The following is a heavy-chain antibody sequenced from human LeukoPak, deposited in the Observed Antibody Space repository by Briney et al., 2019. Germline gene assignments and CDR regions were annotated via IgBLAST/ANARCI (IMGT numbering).Heavy chain of an antibody. J-gene: IGHJ3*02. CDR3: ARGPSGSGYDLHDAFDI. Sequence: ASVKVSCKASGGTFSSYAISWVRQAPGQGLEWMGWISAYNGNTNYAQKLQGRVTMTTDTSTSTAYMELRSLRSDDTAVYYCARGPSGSGYDLHDAFDIWGQGTMVTVSS. D-gene: IGHD5-12*01. CDR2: ISAYNGNT. V-gene: IGHV1-18*01. CDR1: GGTFSSYA.